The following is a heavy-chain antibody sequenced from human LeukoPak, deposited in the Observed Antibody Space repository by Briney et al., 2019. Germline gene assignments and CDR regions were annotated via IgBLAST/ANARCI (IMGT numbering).Heavy chain of an antibody. D-gene: IGHD6-6*01. Sequence: SETLSLTCAVHGGSFSGYYWSWIRQPPGKGLEWIGEINHSGSTNYNPSLKSRVTISVDTSKNQFSLKLSSVTAADTAVYYCARLGQLRSFDYWGQGTLVTVSS. CDR3: ARLGQLRSFDY. J-gene: IGHJ4*02. CDR2: INHSGST. CDR1: GGSFSGYY. V-gene: IGHV4-34*01.